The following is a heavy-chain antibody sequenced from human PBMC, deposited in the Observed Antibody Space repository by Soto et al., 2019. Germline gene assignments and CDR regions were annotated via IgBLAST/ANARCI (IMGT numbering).Heavy chain of an antibody. CDR2: ISFDGSNK. CDR1: GFTFSSYA. Sequence: GGSLRLSCAASGFTFSSYAMHWVRQAPGKGLEWVAVISFDGSNKYYADSVKGRFTISRDNSKNTLYLQMNSLRAEDTAVYYCARPLWRNDYNWGFFDLWGRGTLVTVSS. CDR3: ARPLWRNDYNWGFFDL. D-gene: IGHD4-4*01. J-gene: IGHJ2*01. V-gene: IGHV3-30-3*01.